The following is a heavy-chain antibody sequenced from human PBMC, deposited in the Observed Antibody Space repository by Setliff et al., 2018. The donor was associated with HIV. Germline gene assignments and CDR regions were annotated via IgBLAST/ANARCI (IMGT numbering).Heavy chain of an antibody. V-gene: IGHV1-2*06. Sequence: ASVKVSCKASGYTFTNFYVHWVRQAPGQGLEWMGRINPKSGGTNYAQNFQGRVTITRDTSASTAYMELSSLTSEDTAVYYCARERIGYFDFWGQGTLVTVSS. CDR1: GYTFTNFY. J-gene: IGHJ4*02. CDR3: ARERIGYFDF. CDR2: INPKSGGT. D-gene: IGHD2-15*01.